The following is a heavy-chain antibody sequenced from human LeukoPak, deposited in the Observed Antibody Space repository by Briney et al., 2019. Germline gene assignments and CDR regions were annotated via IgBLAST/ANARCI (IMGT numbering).Heavy chain of an antibody. CDR2: IYASGRT. CDR3: ARAPAGGGATCPFHD. V-gene: IGHV4-4*07. CDR1: GGSISGSL. J-gene: IGHJ4*02. D-gene: IGHD4/OR15-4a*01. Sequence: SETLSLTCTVSGGSISGSLWSWIRQPAGKGLEWIGRIYASGRTNYNPSLKSRITISVDTSENQFSLKLTSVTAADTAVYFCARAPAGGGATCPFHDWGQGTLVTVS.